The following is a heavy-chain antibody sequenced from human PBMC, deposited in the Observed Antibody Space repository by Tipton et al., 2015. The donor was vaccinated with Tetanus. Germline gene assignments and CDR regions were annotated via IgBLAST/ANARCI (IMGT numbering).Heavy chain of an antibody. CDR2: VSYSGRT. CDR3: ARGLPREPFYFDY. D-gene: IGHD3-16*01. Sequence: TLSLTCTVSGGSVRSGDYSWNWIRQPPGKGLEWLAYVSYSGRTNSNYSLKSRITISQDTSKNQFSLRLTSVTAADTAVYYCARGLPREPFYFDYWGQGMQVTVSS. J-gene: IGHJ4*02. V-gene: IGHV4-61*08. CDR1: GGSVRSGDYS.